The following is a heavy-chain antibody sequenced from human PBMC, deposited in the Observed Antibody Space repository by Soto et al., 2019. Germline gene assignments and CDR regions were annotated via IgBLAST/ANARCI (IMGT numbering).Heavy chain of an antibody. CDR1: GFTFSSYV. J-gene: IGHJ4*02. CDR3: VTPTAEVYPSGWAY. D-gene: IGHD6-19*01. CDR2: ISGSGGST. Sequence: EVQLLESGGGLVQPGGSLRLSCAASGFTFSSYVMSWVRQAPGKGLEWVSAISGSGGSTYNADSVKGRFTISRDNSKNTLYLQMNRLRAEDTAVYYWVTPTAEVYPSGWAYWGQGTLVTVSS. V-gene: IGHV3-23*01.